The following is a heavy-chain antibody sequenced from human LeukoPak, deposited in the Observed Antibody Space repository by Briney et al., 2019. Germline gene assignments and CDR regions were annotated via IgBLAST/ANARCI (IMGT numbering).Heavy chain of an antibody. J-gene: IGHJ3*02. D-gene: IGHD2-21*02. V-gene: IGHV3-30*18. CDR2: VSYDGSDK. CDR1: GFTFSTYG. CDR3: AKPRGGDSWAFDI. Sequence: GGSLRLSCEASGFTFSTYGMHWVRQAPGKRLEWVAGVSYDGSDKYYADSVKGRFTISRDNSKNTLYLQMNSLRPDDTAVYYCAKPRGGDSWAFDIWGHGTMVAVSS.